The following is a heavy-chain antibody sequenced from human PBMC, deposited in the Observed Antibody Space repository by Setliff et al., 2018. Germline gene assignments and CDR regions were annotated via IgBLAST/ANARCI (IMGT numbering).Heavy chain of an antibody. J-gene: IGHJ5*02. CDR3: ARNGGSSWYEGNWFDP. V-gene: IGHV3-74*01. Sequence: EGSLRLSCAASGFTFSDSAVHWVRQASGKGLEWVGRINSDGSSTSYADSVKGRFTISRDNAKNTLYLQMNSLRAEDTAVYYCARNGGSSWYEGNWFDPWGQGTLVTVSS. CDR1: GFTFSDSA. D-gene: IGHD6-13*01. CDR2: INSDGSST.